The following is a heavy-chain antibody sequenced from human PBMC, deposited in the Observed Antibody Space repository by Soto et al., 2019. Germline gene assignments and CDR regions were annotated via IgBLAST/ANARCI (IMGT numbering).Heavy chain of an antibody. Sequence: ASVKVSCKASGYTFTSYGISWVRQAPGQGLEWMGWISGYNGKTNYAQKVQDRVTMTTDTSTSTVYMELRSLRSDDTAVYYCAREVVRVAGTRWFDPWGQGTLVTVSS. V-gene: IGHV1-18*01. CDR3: AREVVRVAGTRWFDP. D-gene: IGHD6-19*01. CDR2: ISGYNGKT. CDR1: GYTFTSYG. J-gene: IGHJ5*02.